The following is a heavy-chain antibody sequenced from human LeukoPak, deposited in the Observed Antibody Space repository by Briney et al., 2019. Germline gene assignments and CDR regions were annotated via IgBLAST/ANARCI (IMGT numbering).Heavy chain of an antibody. CDR1: GYTFTSYD. Sequence: ALVKVSCKASGYTFTSYDINWVRQATGQGLEWMGWMNPNSGNTGYAQKFQGRVTITRNTSISTAYMELSSLRSEDTAVYYCARGPRDDFWSGYYPYYYYYYMDVWGKGTTVTVSS. CDR3: ARGPRDDFWSGYYPYYYYYYMDV. CDR2: MNPNSGNT. J-gene: IGHJ6*03. V-gene: IGHV1-8*03. D-gene: IGHD3-3*01.